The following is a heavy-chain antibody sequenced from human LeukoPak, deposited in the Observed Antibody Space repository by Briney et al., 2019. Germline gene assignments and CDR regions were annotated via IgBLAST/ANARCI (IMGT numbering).Heavy chain of an antibody. J-gene: IGHJ4*02. D-gene: IGHD3-10*01. V-gene: IGHV4-59*12. Sequence: SETLSLTCTVSGGSIRTYFWSWIRQPPGKGLEWIGYIYYSGITKYNPSLKSRVTISLDTSKNQFSLKLSSVTAADTAVYYCARGRGLEDSWGQGTLVTVSS. CDR3: ARGRGLEDS. CDR1: GGSIRTYF. CDR2: IYYSGIT.